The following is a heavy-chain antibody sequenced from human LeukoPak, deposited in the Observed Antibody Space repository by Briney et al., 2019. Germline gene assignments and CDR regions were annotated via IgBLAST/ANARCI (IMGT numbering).Heavy chain of an antibody. D-gene: IGHD5-24*01. V-gene: IGHV3-23*01. CDR3: AKDSIPDGYNSLDY. Sequence: GGSLRLSCEASGFNFGGFAMNWVRQAPGKGLEWVSLIYSHCGSTFYADSVKGRFTISRDNYKNTLYLKMNSLRVEETAIYYCAKDSIPDGYNSLDYWGQGTLVTVSS. CDR2: IYSHCGST. J-gene: IGHJ4*02. CDR1: GFNFGGFA.